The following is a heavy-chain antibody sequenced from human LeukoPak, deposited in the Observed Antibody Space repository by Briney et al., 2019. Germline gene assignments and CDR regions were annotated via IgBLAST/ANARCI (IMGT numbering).Heavy chain of an antibody. CDR3: AREETRITMLRGVTYFEY. V-gene: IGHV3-11*01. D-gene: IGHD3-10*01. Sequence: AGGSLRLSCAASGFTFSDYYMSWIRQAPGKGLEWLLYIGPSGSAIYYADSVKGRFTISRDNAKNSLYLQMNSLRAEDTALYYCAREETRITMLRGVTYFEYWGQGTLVTVSS. CDR1: GFTFSDYY. J-gene: IGHJ4*02. CDR2: IGPSGSAI.